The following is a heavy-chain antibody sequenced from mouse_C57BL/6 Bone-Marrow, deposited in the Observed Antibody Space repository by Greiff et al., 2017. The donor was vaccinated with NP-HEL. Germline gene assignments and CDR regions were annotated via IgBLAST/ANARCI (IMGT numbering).Heavy chain of an antibody. CDR3: AREGWFPYAMDY. D-gene: IGHD2-3*01. J-gene: IGHJ4*01. V-gene: IGHV5-16*01. CDR1: GFTFSDYY. CDR2: INYDGSST. Sequence: EVHLVESEGGLVQPGRSMKLSCTASGFTFSDYYMAWVRQVPEKGLEWVANINYDGSSTYYLDSLKSRFIISRDNAKNILYLQMSSLKSEDTATYYCAREGWFPYAMDYWGQGTSVTVSS.